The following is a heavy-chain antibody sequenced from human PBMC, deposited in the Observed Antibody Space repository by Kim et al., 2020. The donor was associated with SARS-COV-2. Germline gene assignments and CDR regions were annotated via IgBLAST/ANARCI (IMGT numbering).Heavy chain of an antibody. CDR3: AKDISRPAGMDV. V-gene: IGHV3-9*01. Sequence: GGSLRLSCAASGFTFDDYAMHWVRQAPGKGLEWVSGISWNSGSIGYADSVKGRFTISRDNAKNSLYLQMNSLRAEDTALYYCAKDISRPAGMDVWGQGTTVTVSS. J-gene: IGHJ6*02. CDR1: GFTFDDYA. D-gene: IGHD6-6*01. CDR2: ISWNSGSI.